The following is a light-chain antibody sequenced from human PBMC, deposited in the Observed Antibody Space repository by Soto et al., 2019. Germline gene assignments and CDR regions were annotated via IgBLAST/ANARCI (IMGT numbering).Light chain of an antibody. CDR3: SSYTSSSLYV. Sequence: QSVLTQPASVSGSPGQSITISFTGTSSDVGGYNYFSWYQQHPGKAPKLMIYDVSNRPSGVSNRFSGSKSGNTASLTISGLQAEDEADYYCSSYTSSSLYVFGTGTKVNVL. CDR2: DVS. J-gene: IGLJ1*01. CDR1: SSDVGGYNY. V-gene: IGLV2-14*01.